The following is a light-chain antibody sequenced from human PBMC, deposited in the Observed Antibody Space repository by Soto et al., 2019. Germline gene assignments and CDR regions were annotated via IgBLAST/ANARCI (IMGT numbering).Light chain of an antibody. CDR1: SSDVGGYNF. CDR3: SSYTTSSTLV. V-gene: IGLV2-14*03. CDR2: EVT. J-gene: IGLJ1*01. Sequence: SVLTXPASVSGSPGQSITISCTGTSSDVGGYNFVSWYQQHPGKAPKLMIFEVTSRPSGVSNRFSGSKSGNTASLTISGLQPEDEADYYCSSYTTSSTLVFGTGTKVTVL.